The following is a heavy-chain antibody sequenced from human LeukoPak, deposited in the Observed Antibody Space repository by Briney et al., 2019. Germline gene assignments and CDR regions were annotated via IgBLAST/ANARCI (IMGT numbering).Heavy chain of an antibody. D-gene: IGHD1-26*01. Sequence: PSETLSLTCTVSGGSISSYYWSWIRQPPGKGLEWIGYIYYSGSTNYNPSLKSRVTISVDTSKNQFPLKLSSVTAADTAVYYCAREARSSANKNWFDPWGQGTLVTVSS. CDR1: GGSISSYY. CDR2: IYYSGST. V-gene: IGHV4-59*12. J-gene: IGHJ5*02. CDR3: AREARSSANKNWFDP.